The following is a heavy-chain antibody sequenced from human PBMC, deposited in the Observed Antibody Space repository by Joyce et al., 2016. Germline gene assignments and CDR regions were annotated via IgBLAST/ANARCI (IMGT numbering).Heavy chain of an antibody. V-gene: IGHV1-2*04. D-gene: IGHD3-22*01. J-gene: IGHJ4*02. CDR1: GYRFTGYY. CDR3: ARDPTASYFDSGGYYVDY. Sequence: QVQLVQSGTEVREPGASVKVSCKASGYRFTGYYIHWVRQAPGQGLEWMGWINPNSGGTNYAQRFQDWVTMTRDTSISTAYMELSRLRYDDTAMYYCARDPTASYFDSGGYYVDYWGQGTLVTVSS. CDR2: INPNSGGT.